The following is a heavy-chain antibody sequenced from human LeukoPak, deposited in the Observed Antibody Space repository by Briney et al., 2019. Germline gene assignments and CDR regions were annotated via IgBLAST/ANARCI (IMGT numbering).Heavy chain of an antibody. V-gene: IGHV3-23*01. CDR1: GFTFSSYA. J-gene: IGHJ4*02. Sequence: PGGSLRLSCAASGFTFSSYAMSWVRQAPGKGLEWVSAISGSGGSTFYADSVKGRFTFSRDNSKNTLFLQMNSLRAEDTAVYYCATDEGDSGGLDYWGQGTLVTVSS. CDR3: ATDEGDSGGLDY. D-gene: IGHD2-21*02. CDR2: ISGSGGST.